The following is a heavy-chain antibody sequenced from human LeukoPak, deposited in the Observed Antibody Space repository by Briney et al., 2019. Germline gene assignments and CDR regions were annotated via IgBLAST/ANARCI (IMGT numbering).Heavy chain of an antibody. Sequence: SVKVSCKASGGTFSSYAISWVRQAPGQGLEWMGRIIPILGIANYAQKFQGRVTITADKSTSTAYMELSSLRSEDTAVYYCARVPGPYSGSYGHRDWGQGTLVTVSS. CDR3: ARVPGPYSGSYGHRD. D-gene: IGHD1-26*01. CDR1: GGTFSSYA. J-gene: IGHJ4*02. CDR2: IIPILGIA. V-gene: IGHV1-69*04.